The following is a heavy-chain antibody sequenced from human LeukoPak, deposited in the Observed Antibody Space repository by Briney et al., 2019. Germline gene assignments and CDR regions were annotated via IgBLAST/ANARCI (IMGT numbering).Heavy chain of an antibody. CDR3: ARDRGYDFWSGYYTGDY. J-gene: IGHJ4*02. Sequence: PGGSLRLSCAASGFTFSSYWMSWVRQAPGKGREWVANIKQDGSEKSYVDSVKGRFTISRDNAKNSLYLKMNSLRAEDTAVYYCARDRGYDFWSGYYTGDYWGQGTLVTVSS. CDR1: GFTFSSYW. V-gene: IGHV3-7*01. CDR2: IKQDGSEK. D-gene: IGHD3-3*01.